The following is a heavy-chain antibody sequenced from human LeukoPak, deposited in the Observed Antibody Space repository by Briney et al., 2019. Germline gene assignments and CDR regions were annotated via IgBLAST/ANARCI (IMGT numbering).Heavy chain of an antibody. J-gene: IGHJ4*02. CDR1: GFTFSSYG. D-gene: IGHD3-9*01. V-gene: IGHV3-30*18. CDR2: ISYDGSNK. Sequence: GGSLRLSCAASGFTFSSYGMHWVRQAPGKGLEWVAVISYDGSNKYYADSVKGRFTISRDNSKNTLYLQMNSLRAEDTAVYYCAKDRRVYDILTPFDYWGQGTPVTVSS. CDR3: AKDRRVYDILTPFDY.